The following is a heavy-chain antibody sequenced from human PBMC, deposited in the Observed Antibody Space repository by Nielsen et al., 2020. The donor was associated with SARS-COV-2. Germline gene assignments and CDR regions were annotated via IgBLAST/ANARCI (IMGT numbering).Heavy chain of an antibody. Sequence: SETLSLTCTVSGASISSGGYFWSWIRQHPGKGPEWIGYIYFTGRTSYNPSLKSRVAMPVDTSKNQFSLDLKSVTAADTAVYYCTREASGYDHYKYGMDVWGLGATVTVSS. J-gene: IGHJ6*02. CDR1: GASISSGGYF. D-gene: IGHD5-12*01. CDR2: IYFTGRT. CDR3: TREASGYDHYKYGMDV. V-gene: IGHV4-31*03.